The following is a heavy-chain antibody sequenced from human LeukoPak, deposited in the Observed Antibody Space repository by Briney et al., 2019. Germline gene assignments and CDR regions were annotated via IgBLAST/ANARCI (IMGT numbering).Heavy chain of an antibody. V-gene: IGHV4-38-2*02. Sequence: SETLSLTCTVSGFSISSGYYWAWIRQPPGKGLEWIGSVYHTGGTYYKPSLKSRITISVDTSRNQFSMRLSSVTAADTAVYYCASDLGSGGSYLIDYWGQGTLVTVSS. CDR1: GFSISSGYY. CDR2: VYHTGGT. D-gene: IGHD1-26*01. J-gene: IGHJ4*02. CDR3: ASDLGSGGSYLIDY.